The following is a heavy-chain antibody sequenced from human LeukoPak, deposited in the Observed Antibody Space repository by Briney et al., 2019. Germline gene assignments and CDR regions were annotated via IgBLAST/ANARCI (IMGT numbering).Heavy chain of an antibody. CDR3: ARAPVDTAVVSNFDY. Sequence: GESLKISCKGSGYSFTNYWIGWVRQMPGKGLEWMGIIYPGDSDTRYSPSFQGQVTISADKSIGTAYLQWSSLKASDTAMYYCARAPVDTAVVSNFDYWGQGTLVTVSS. CDR2: IYPGDSDT. CDR1: GYSFTNYW. J-gene: IGHJ4*02. V-gene: IGHV5-51*01. D-gene: IGHD5-18*01.